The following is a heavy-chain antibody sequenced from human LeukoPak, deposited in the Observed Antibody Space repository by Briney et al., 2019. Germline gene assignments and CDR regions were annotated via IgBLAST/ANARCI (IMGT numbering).Heavy chain of an antibody. D-gene: IGHD6-13*01. Sequence: SETLPLTCTVSGGSISSYYWSWIRQPPGKGLEWIGHMYYSGSTNYNPSPSLKSRVTILGDTSKNQFSLKLSSVTAADTAVYYCARSRYSSSWYVDYWGQGTLVTVSS. CDR1: GGSISSYY. V-gene: IGHV4-59*01. J-gene: IGHJ4*02. CDR2: MYYSGST. CDR3: ARSRYSSSWYVDY.